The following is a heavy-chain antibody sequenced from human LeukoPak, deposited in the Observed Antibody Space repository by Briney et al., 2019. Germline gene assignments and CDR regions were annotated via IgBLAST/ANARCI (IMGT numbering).Heavy chain of an antibody. V-gene: IGHV1-69*04. CDR3: ARGGRFGSGSAFFDY. Sequence: SVKVSCKASGGTFSSYAISWVRQAPGQGLEWMGRIIPILGIANYAQKFQGRVTITADKSTSTAYMELSSLRSEDTAVYYCARGGRFGSGSAFFDYWGQGTLVTVSS. CDR2: IIPILGIA. CDR1: GGTFSSYA. D-gene: IGHD3-10*01. J-gene: IGHJ4*02.